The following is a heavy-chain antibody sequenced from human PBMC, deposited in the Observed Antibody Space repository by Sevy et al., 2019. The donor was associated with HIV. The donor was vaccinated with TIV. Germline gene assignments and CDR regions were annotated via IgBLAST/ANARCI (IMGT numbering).Heavy chain of an antibody. J-gene: IGHJ3*02. D-gene: IGHD5-18*01. CDR1: GFTFSSYV. CDR3: ARVSRGYSYGYEGSDVSDI. Sequence: GGSLRLSCEVSGFTFSSYVMHWVRQAPGKGLEWVAVISNDGSKKYYADSVKGRFTISRDNSKNTLFLQMNSLRAEDTAVYYCARVSRGYSYGYEGSDVSDIWGQGTMVTVSS. CDR2: ISNDGSKK. V-gene: IGHV3-30*04.